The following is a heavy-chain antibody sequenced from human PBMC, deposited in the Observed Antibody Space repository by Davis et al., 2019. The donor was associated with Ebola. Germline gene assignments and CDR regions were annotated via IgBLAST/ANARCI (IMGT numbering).Heavy chain of an antibody. J-gene: IGHJ4*02. Sequence: GGSLRLSCVASGFNFNIYGMHWVRQAPGKGLAWVAAISYDGSNKYYADSVKGRFTISRDNSKNTLYLQMNSLRAEDTAVYYCASEGTNYYYDSSGYYKALCFDYWGQGTLVTVSS. D-gene: IGHD3-22*01. CDR3: ASEGTNYYYDSSGYYKALCFDY. CDR2: ISYDGSNK. V-gene: IGHV3-30-3*01. CDR1: GFNFNIYG.